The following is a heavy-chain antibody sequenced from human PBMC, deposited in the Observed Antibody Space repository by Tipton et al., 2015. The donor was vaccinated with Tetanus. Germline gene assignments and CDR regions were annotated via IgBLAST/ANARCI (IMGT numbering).Heavy chain of an antibody. Sequence: SLRLSCAASGFTFSTFGMSWVRQAPGKGLECVSSISGSGRTTSYADSVKGRFTISRDNSKNTLYLQMNSLRAEDTAVYYCAKALYGGCDYWGQGTLVTVSS. CDR1: GFTFSTFG. J-gene: IGHJ4*02. D-gene: IGHD3-16*01. CDR3: AKALYGGCDY. CDR2: ISGSGRTT. V-gene: IGHV3-23*01.